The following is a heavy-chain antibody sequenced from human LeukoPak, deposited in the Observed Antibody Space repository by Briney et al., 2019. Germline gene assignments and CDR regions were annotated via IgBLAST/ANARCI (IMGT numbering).Heavy chain of an antibody. CDR2: IYSGGST. J-gene: IGHJ4*02. D-gene: IGHD3-22*01. V-gene: IGHV3-53*01. Sequence: GGSLRLSCAASGFTVSSNYMSWVRQAPGKGLEWVSVIYSGGSTYYADSVKGRFTISRDNSKNTLYLQMNSLRAEDTAVYYCASSSYYYDSGGLTHFDYWGQGTLVTVSS. CDR3: ASSSYYYDSGGLTHFDY. CDR1: GFTVSSNY.